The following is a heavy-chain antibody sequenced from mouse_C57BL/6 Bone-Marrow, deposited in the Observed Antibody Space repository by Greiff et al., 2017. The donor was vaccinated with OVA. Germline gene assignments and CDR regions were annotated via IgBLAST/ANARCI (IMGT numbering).Heavy chain of an antibody. Sequence: QVQLQQSGAELARPGASVKLSCKASGYTFTSYGISWVKQRTGQGLEWIGEIYPRSGNTYYNEKFKGKATLTADKSSITAYMELRSLTSEDSAVYFCALITTVVGYFDVWGKGTPVTVSS. CDR2: IYPRSGNT. D-gene: IGHD1-1*01. CDR1: GYTFTSYG. CDR3: ALITTVVGYFDV. J-gene: IGHJ1*03. V-gene: IGHV1-81*01.